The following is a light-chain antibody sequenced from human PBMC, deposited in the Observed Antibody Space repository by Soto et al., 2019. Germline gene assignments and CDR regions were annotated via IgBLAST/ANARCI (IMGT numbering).Light chain of an antibody. V-gene: IGLV2-14*01. CDR1: SSDFGSYKY. CDR3: SSYTSSSTYV. CDR2: DVT. Sequence: QSVLTQPASVSGSPGQSITISCTGTSSDFGSYKYVSWYQQHPGKAPKLMIHDVTNRPSGVSNRFSGSKSGNTASLTISGLQAEDEADYYCSSYTSSSTYVFGTGTKGTV. J-gene: IGLJ1*01.